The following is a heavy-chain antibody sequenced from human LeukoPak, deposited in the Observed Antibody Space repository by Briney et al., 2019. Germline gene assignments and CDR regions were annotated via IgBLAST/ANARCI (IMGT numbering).Heavy chain of an antibody. J-gene: IGHJ6*03. CDR1: GFTFSSYE. D-gene: IGHD3-16*01. Sequence: GGSLILSCAASGFTFSSYEMNWVRQAPGKGLEWVSYISSSGSTTYYADSVKGRFTISRDNAKNSLYLQMNSLRAEDTAVYYCARGGDPGYYMDVWGKGTTVTISS. CDR2: ISSSGSTT. V-gene: IGHV3-48*03. CDR3: ARGGDPGYYMDV.